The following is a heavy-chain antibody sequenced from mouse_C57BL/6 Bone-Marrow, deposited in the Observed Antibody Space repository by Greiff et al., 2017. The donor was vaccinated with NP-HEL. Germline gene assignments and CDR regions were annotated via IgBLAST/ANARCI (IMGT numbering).Heavy chain of an antibody. CDR2: ISSGGSYT. J-gene: IGHJ1*03. CDR1: GFTFSSYG. V-gene: IGHV5-6*02. CDR3: ARVVANRYFDV. D-gene: IGHD1-1*01. Sequence: EVKLEESGGDLVKPGGSLKLSCAASGFTFSSYGMSWVRQTPDKRLEWVATISSGGSYTYYPDSVKGRFTISRDNAKNTLYLQMSSLKSEDTAMYYCARVVANRYFDVWGTGTTVTVSS.